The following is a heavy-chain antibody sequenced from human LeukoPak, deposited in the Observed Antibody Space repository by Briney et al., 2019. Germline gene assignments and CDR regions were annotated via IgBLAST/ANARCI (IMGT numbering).Heavy chain of an antibody. CDR1: GGSISSSSYY. CDR2: IYYSGST. CDR3: ARRQIVATIDY. D-gene: IGHD5-12*01. V-gene: IGHV4-39*01. J-gene: IGHJ4*02. Sequence: SETLSLTCTVSGGSISSSSYYWAWIRQPPGKGLEWIGSIYYSGSTYYNPSLKSRITISVDTSKNQFSLNLSSVTAADTAVYYCARRQIVATIDYWGQGTLVAVSS.